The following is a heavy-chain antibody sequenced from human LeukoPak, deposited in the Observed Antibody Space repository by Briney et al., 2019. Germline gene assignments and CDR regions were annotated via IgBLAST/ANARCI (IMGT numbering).Heavy chain of an antibody. D-gene: IGHD6-19*01. J-gene: IGHJ4*02. CDR1: GFTVSSNY. CDR3: AGGDSSGWYNY. CDR2: IYSGGST. Sequence: PGGSLRLSCAASGFTVSSNYMSWVRQAPGKGLEWVSVIYSGGSTYYADSVKGRFTIPRGNSKNTLYLQMNSLRAKDTAVYYCAGGDSSGWYNYWGQGTLVTVSS. V-gene: IGHV3-53*01.